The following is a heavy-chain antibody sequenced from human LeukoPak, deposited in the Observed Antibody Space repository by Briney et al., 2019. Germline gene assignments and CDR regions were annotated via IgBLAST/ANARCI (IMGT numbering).Heavy chain of an antibody. CDR2: IHSGGST. V-gene: IGHV3-53*01. Sequence: GGSLRLSCAASGFTVSSSYMSWVRQAPGKGLEWVSIIHSGGSTNYAASVKGRFSISRDKSKNTVYLQMNSLRAEDTAVYYCARDSNAYYAFDLWGQGEMVTVSS. CDR1: GFTVSSSY. J-gene: IGHJ3*01. CDR3: ARDSNAYYAFDL. D-gene: IGHD3-22*01.